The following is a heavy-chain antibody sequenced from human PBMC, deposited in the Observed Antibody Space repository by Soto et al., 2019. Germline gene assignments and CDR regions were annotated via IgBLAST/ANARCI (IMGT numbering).Heavy chain of an antibody. D-gene: IGHD4-17*01. CDR2: IIPNYEAA. V-gene: IGHV1-69*06. Sequence: QVQLVQSGAEVRKPGSSVKVSCEASGGSFNNYVISWLRQAPGQGLEWMGGIIPNYEAANYAQKFRGRLTITADKATNTAYMELNSLRPEDTVTYYCASYWNAGTLYGAFDIWGQGTTVIVS. J-gene: IGHJ3*02. CDR1: GGSFNNYV. CDR3: ASYWNAGTLYGAFDI.